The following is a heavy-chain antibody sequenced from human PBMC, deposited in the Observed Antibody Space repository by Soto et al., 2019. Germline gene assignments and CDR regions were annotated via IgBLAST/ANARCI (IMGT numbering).Heavy chain of an antibody. J-gene: IGHJ6*02. Sequence: QVQLVQSGAEVKKPGSSVKVSCKASGGTFSSYAISWVRQAPGQGLEWMGGIIPMFGTADYAQKFQGRVTITADESTSTASMEMSSLRSDDTDVYYCATMKGGSQYYYCGMDVWGQGTTVTVSS. V-gene: IGHV1-69*12. CDR1: GGTFSSYA. CDR2: IIPMFGTA. D-gene: IGHD3-10*01. CDR3: ATMKGGSQYYYCGMDV.